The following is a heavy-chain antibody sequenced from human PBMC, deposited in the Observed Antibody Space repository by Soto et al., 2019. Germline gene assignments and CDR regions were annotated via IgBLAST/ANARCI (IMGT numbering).Heavy chain of an antibody. V-gene: IGHV3-21*01. J-gene: IGHJ5*01. CDR3: ARGYTGYWSGGTCYSFDS. Sequence: GGSLRLSCAASGFSFSSYSMNWVRQAPGKGLEWVSSISSSASHINYADSVKGRFTISRDNAKKSLYLQMNSRRAEDTAVYYCARGYTGYWSGGTCYSFDSRGQGTLVTGSS. CDR2: ISSSASHI. D-gene: IGHD2-15*01. CDR1: GFSFSSYS.